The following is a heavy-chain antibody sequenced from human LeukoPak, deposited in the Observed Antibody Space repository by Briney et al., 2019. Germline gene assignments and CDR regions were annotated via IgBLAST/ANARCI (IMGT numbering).Heavy chain of an antibody. CDR1: GFTVSSNY. CDR2: IYSGGST. D-gene: IGHD4-17*01. CDR3: ARGIQFSYGAPGY. Sequence: GGSLRLSCAASGFTVSSNYMSWVRQAPGKGLEWVSVIYSGGSTYYADSVKGRFTISRDNSKSTLYLQMNSLRAEDTAVYYCARGIQFSYGAPGYWGQGTLVTVSS. J-gene: IGHJ4*02. V-gene: IGHV3-66*01.